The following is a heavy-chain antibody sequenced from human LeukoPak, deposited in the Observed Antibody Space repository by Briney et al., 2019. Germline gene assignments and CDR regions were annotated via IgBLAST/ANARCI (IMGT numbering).Heavy chain of an antibody. J-gene: IGHJ6*03. D-gene: IGHD2-15*01. CDR1: GFTFDDYA. CDR2: ISWNSGSI. V-gene: IGHV3-9*01. CDR3: AKVGYSGYFYYYMDV. Sequence: PGGSLRLSCAASGFTFDDYAMHWVRQAPGKGLEWVSGISWNSGSIGYADSVKGRFTISRDNAKNSLYLQMNSLRAEDTALYYCAKVGYSGYFYYYMDVWGKRTTVTVSS.